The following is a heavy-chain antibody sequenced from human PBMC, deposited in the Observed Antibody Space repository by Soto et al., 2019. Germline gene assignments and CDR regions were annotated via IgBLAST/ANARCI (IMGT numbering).Heavy chain of an antibody. CDR3: ARDPVKVVVAAKIPGEY. V-gene: IGHV4-30-4*01. Sequence: TLSLTCTVSGGSISSGDYYWIWIRQPPGKGLECIGYIYYSGSTYYNPSLKSRVTISVDTSKNQFSLKLSSVTAADTAVYYCARDPVKVVVAAKIPGEYWGKGTLVTVSS. CDR1: GGSISSGDYY. D-gene: IGHD2-15*01. CDR2: IYYSGST. J-gene: IGHJ4*02.